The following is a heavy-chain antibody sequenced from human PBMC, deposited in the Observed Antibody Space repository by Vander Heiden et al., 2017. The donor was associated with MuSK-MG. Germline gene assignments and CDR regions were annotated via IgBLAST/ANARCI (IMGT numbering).Heavy chain of an antibody. CDR2: ISYDGSNK. D-gene: IGHD3-22*01. J-gene: IGHJ4*02. Sequence: QVQLAASGGGVVQPGRSLRLPCAAHGPTLTGEAMHWVRQAPGKGLEWVAVISYDGSNKYDADSVKCRFTISRDNSKNTLYLQMNSLRAEDTAVYYCARARRSGSGYYSSDYWGQGPLVNVSS. CDR1: GPTLTGEA. V-gene: IGHV3-30*04. CDR3: ARARRSGSGYYSSDY.